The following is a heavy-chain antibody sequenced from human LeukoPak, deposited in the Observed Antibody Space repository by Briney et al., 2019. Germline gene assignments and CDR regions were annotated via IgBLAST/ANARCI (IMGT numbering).Heavy chain of an antibody. J-gene: IGHJ4*02. V-gene: IGHV3-33*01. CDR3: ARDQNEGYGDYFYYFDY. CDR2: IWYDGSNK. Sequence: GGSLRLSCAASGFTFSSYGMHWVRQAPGKGLEWVAVIWYDGSNKYYVDSVKGRFTISRDNSKNTLYLQMNSPRAEDTAVYYCARDQNEGYGDYFYYFDYWGQGTLVTVSS. CDR1: GFTFSSYG. D-gene: IGHD4-17*01.